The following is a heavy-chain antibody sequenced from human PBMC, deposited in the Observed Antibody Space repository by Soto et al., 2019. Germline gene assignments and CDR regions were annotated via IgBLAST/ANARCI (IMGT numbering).Heavy chain of an antibody. Sequence: RRLSCAASGFIFANFGMSLVRQAPGKGLEWISSISGSGFKKYYADSVKGRFTISRDNSKSTVYRELNNLRAADAAVYHCGANEGGEGARLAVMDWFDHWGQGTVVTVSS. CDR1: GFIFANFG. D-gene: IGHD2-21*01. CDR3: GANEGGEGARLAVMDWFDH. J-gene: IGHJ5*02. V-gene: IGHV3-23*01. CDR2: ISGSGFKK.